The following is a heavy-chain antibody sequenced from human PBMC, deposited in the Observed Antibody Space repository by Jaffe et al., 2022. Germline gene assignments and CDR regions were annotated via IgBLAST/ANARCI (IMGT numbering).Heavy chain of an antibody. Sequence: QLQLQESGSGLVKPSQTLSLTCAVSGGSISSGGYSWSWIRQPPGKGLEWIGYIYHSGSTYYNPSLKSRVTISVDRSKNQFSLKLSSVTAADTAVYYCARGGFMTTVTNDAFDIWGQGTMVTVSS. D-gene: IGHD4-17*01. V-gene: IGHV4-30-2*01. CDR1: GGSISSGGYS. CDR3: ARGGFMTTVTNDAFDI. J-gene: IGHJ3*02. CDR2: IYHSGST.